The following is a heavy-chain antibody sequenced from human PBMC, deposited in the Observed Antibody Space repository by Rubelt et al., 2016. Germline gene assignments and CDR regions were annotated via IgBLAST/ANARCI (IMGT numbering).Heavy chain of an antibody. CDR3: VRDPSYGDYYVDY. J-gene: IGHJ4*02. D-gene: IGHD4-17*01. V-gene: IGHV3-23*01. Sequence: PGRSLRLSCAASGFTFSSYAMTWVRQAPGKGLEWVSTITDDGDFTYYADSVKGRFTISRDSSKNTLYLQMNSLRAEDTAVYYCVRDPSYGDYYVDYWGQGTLVSVSS. CDR2: ITDDGDFT. CDR1: GFTFSSYA.